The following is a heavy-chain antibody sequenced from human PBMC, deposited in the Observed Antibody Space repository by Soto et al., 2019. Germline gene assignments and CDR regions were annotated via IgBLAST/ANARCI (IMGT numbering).Heavy chain of an antibody. J-gene: IGHJ3*01. D-gene: IGHD2-2*01. CDR2: IYWDDDT. CDR3: VHAYGGTSWPNDAFDV. Sequence: QITLKESGPTLVKPTQTLTLTCIFSGFSFSADGVGVGWIRQPPGKALEWLALIYWDDDTRYRPSLKSRLTITKXTXKXXVVLTMTNMDPVDTGTYYCVHAYGGTSWPNDAFDVWGQGTVVTVSS. V-gene: IGHV2-5*02. CDR1: GFSFSADGVG.